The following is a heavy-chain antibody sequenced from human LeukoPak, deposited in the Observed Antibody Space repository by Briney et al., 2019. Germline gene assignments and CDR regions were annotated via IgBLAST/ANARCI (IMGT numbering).Heavy chain of an antibody. CDR2: ISSSSSYI. Sequence: GGSLRLSCAASGFTFSSYSMNWVRQAPGKGPEWVSSISSSSSYIYYADSVKGRFTISRDNAKNSLYLQMNSLRAEDTAVYYCARCGIVGATIVLWGQGTMVTVSS. CDR3: ARCGIVGATIVL. D-gene: IGHD1-26*01. CDR1: GFTFSSYS. J-gene: IGHJ3*01. V-gene: IGHV3-21*01.